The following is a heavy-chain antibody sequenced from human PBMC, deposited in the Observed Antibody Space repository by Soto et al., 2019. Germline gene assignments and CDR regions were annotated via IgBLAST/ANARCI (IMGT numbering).Heavy chain of an antibody. CDR3: ARLRSPWWGYYDSSGIKYYFDY. CDR1: GGSISSSSYY. D-gene: IGHD3-22*01. CDR2: IYYSGST. J-gene: IGHJ4*02. V-gene: IGHV4-39*01. Sequence: SETLSLTCTVSGGSISSSSYYWGWIRQPPGKGLEWIGSIYYSGSTYYNPSLKSRVTISVDTSKNQFSLKLSSVTAADTAVYYCARLRSPWWGYYDSSGIKYYFDYWGQGTLVTVSS.